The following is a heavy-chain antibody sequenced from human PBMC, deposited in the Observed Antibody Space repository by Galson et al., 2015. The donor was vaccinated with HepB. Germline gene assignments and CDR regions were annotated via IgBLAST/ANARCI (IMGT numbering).Heavy chain of an antibody. CDR1: GFVLSGSL. J-gene: IGHJ3*02. CDR3: AAAVDRNYYDLAFDI. CDR2: IKGKDDSYAT. D-gene: IGHD3-22*01. V-gene: IGHV3-73*01. Sequence: SLRLSCAASGFVLSGSLIHWVRQAPGKGLEWVGRIKGKDDSYATAYAASVKGRFIIPRDDSKNTAYLEMNSLKTEDTAVYYCAAAVDRNYYDLAFDIWGQGTMVTVSS.